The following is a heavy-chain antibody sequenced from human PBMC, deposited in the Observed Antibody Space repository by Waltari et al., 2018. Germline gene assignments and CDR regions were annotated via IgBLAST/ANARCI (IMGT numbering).Heavy chain of an antibody. Sequence: EVQLVQSGSEVKKRGESLKISCKGSGYSFTSSWIGWVRQMPGKGLEWMGIIHPGDSDTRYIPSFQGQVTISADNSISTAYLQWSSLNASYTAMYYCARQHCGGDCSIQHWGQGTLVTVSS. J-gene: IGHJ1*01. D-gene: IGHD2-21*01. CDR1: GYSFTSSW. CDR2: IHPGDSDT. V-gene: IGHV5-51*01. CDR3: ARQHCGGDCSIQH.